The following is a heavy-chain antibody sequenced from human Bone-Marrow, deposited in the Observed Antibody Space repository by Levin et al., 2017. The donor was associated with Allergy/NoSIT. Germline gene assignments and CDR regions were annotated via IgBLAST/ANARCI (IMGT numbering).Heavy chain of an antibody. CDR2: ISSSSGSTT. V-gene: IGHV3-11*01. CDR3: ARVGQLAGAGTTDY. CDR1: GFTFSDYY. Sequence: GGSLRLSCAASGFTFSDYYMSWMRQAPGKGLEWVSYISSSSGSTTSYAESVKGRFTISRDNAQSSIHLQMNSLRADDTAVYYCARVGQLAGAGTTDYWGQGTLVTVSS. J-gene: IGHJ4*02. D-gene: IGHD6-13*01.